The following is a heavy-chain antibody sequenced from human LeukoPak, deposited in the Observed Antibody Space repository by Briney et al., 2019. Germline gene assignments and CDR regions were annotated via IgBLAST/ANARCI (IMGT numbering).Heavy chain of an antibody. J-gene: IGHJ4*02. CDR3: ARHPRGYGDLIDY. V-gene: IGHV4-39*01. CDR2: IYYSGST. D-gene: IGHD4-17*01. Sequence: SNYNMNWVRQAPGKGLEWIGSIYYSGSTYYNPSLKSRVTISVDASKNQFSLKLSSVTAADTAVYYCARHPRGYGDLIDYWGQGTLVTVSS. CDR1: SNYN.